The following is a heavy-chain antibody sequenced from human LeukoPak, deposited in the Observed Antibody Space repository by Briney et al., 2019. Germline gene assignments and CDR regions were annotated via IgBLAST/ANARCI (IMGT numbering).Heavy chain of an antibody. V-gene: IGHV1-8*01. D-gene: IGHD5-24*01. J-gene: IGHJ3*02. Sequence: ASVKVSCTASGYTFTTYDINWVRQASGQGLEWMGWMNPNSGNTGNAQKFQGRVTFTRDTSMNTAYMELSSLRSEDTAVYYCATEGVRDGYNYVAGAFDIWGQGTMVTVSS. CDR1: GYTFTTYD. CDR3: ATEGVRDGYNYVAGAFDI. CDR2: MNPNSGNT.